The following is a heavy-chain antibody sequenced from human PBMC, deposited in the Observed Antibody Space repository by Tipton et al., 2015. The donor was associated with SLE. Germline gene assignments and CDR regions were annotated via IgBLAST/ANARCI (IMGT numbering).Heavy chain of an antibody. J-gene: IGHJ4*02. CDR1: GGSISSGSYY. CDR2: IYTSEST. CDR3: ARGIGSSWGHY. V-gene: IGHV4-61*02. D-gene: IGHD6-13*01. Sequence: TLSLTCTVSGGSISSGSYYWSWIRQPAGKGLEWIGRIYTSESTNFNPSLKSRVTISIDTSKNQFSLKLSSVTAADTAVYYCARGIGSSWGHYWGQGTLVTVSS.